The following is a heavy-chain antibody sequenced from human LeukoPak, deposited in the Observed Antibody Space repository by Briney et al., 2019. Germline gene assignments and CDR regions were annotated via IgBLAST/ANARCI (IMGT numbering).Heavy chain of an antibody. Sequence: ASVKVSCKASGYTFTGYYMHWVRQAPGQGLEWMGWINPNSGGTNYAQKFQGRVTMTRDTSISTAYMDLSRLRSDDTAVYYCARVGAVAPLNWFDPWGQGTLVTVSS. CDR1: GYTFTGYY. CDR3: ARVGAVAPLNWFDP. D-gene: IGHD6-19*01. CDR2: INPNSGGT. J-gene: IGHJ5*02. V-gene: IGHV1-2*02.